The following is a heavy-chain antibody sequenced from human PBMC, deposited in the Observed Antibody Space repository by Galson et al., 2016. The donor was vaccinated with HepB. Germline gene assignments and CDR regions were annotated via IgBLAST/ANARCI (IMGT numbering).Heavy chain of an antibody. D-gene: IGHD5-24*01. CDR1: GGTFNTYA. V-gene: IGHV1-69*13. Sequence: SVKVSCKASGGTFNTYAISWVRQAPGQGLEWMGGIIPMLGTATYAQKFQGRVTITADESTSTAHMEVSSLRYEDTAVYYCARVRDGYNTHFYYGMDVWGQVTAVTV. CDR2: IIPMLGTA. CDR3: ARVRDGYNTHFYYGMDV. J-gene: IGHJ6*02.